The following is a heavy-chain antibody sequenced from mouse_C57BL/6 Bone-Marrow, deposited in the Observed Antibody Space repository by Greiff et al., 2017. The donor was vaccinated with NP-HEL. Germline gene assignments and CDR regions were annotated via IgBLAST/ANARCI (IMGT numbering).Heavy chain of an antibody. Sequence: EVKLMESGPELVKPGASVKISCKASGYSFTGYYMNWVKQSPEKSLEWIGEINPSTGGTTYNQKFKAKATLTVDKSSSTAYMQLKSLTSEDSAVYYCARHGYYYGDYWGQGTTLTVSS. CDR3: ARHGYYYGDY. V-gene: IGHV1-42*01. CDR1: GYSFTGYY. J-gene: IGHJ2*01. D-gene: IGHD1-1*01. CDR2: INPSTGGT.